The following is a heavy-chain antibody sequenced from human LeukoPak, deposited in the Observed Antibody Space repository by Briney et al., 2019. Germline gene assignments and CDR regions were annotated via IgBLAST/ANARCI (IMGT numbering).Heavy chain of an antibody. Sequence: SVTVSCKASGGTFISYAISWVRQAPGQGLEWMGGIIPIFGTANYAQKFQGRVTITADESTSTAYMELSSLRSEDTAVYYCASTREAKDYYYYGMDVWGQGTTVTVSS. J-gene: IGHJ6*02. CDR2: IIPIFGTA. CDR1: GGTFISYA. CDR3: ASTREAKDYYYYGMDV. V-gene: IGHV1-69*13.